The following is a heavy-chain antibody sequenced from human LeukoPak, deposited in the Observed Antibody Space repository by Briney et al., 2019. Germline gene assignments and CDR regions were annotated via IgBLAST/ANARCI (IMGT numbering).Heavy chain of an antibody. CDR1: GGSFSGYY. D-gene: IGHD3-10*01. CDR3: ARGRVKYYYGWGSNNWFDL. CDR2: INHSGST. V-gene: IGHV4-34*01. J-gene: IGHJ5*02. Sequence: SETLSLTCAVYGGSFSGYYWSWIRQPPGKGLEWIGEINHSGSTNYNPSLKSRVTISVDTSKSQFSLKLSSVTAADTAVYYCARGRVKYYYGWGSNNWFDLWGQGTLVTVSS.